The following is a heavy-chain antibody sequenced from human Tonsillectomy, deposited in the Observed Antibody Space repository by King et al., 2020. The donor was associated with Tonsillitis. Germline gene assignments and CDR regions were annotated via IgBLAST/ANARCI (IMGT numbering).Heavy chain of an antibody. Sequence: VQLVESGGGLIQPGGSLRLSCAASGFTFSSCAMGWVRQAPGKGLEWVSVISGSGGKTNYADSVKGRFTISRDNSKNTLYLQMNSLRAEDTAVYYCANADAPYYYDSSGPNYFDYWGQGTLVTVSS. CDR1: GFTFSSCA. D-gene: IGHD3-22*01. CDR3: ANADAPYYYDSSGPNYFDY. V-gene: IGHV3-23*04. CDR2: ISGSGGKT. J-gene: IGHJ4*02.